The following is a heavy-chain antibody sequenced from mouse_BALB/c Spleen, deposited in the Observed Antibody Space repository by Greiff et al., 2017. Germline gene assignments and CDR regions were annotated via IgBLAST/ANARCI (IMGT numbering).Heavy chain of an antibody. J-gene: IGHJ4*01. CDR1: GYTFTSYT. CDR3: ARSKRGESAMDY. CDR2: INPSSGYT. Sequence: QVQLQQSAAELARPGASVKMSCKASGYTFTSYTMHWVKQRPGQGLEWIGYINPSSGYTEYNQKFKDKTTLTADKSSSTAYMQLSSLTSEDSAVYYCARSKRGESAMDYWGQGTSVTVSS. V-gene: IGHV1-4*02.